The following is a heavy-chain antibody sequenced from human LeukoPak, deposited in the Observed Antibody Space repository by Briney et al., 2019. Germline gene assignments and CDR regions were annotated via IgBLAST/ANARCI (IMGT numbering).Heavy chain of an antibody. V-gene: IGHV3-21*04. CDR1: GFTFSSYS. CDR2: ISSSSSYI. J-gene: IGHJ4*02. D-gene: IGHD5-12*01. Sequence: GGSLRLSCAASGFTFSSYSMNWVRQAPGKGLEWVSSISSSSSYIYYADSVKGRFTISRDNAKNSLYLQMNSLRAEDTALYHCARGLSGYSGYDERGWGQGTLVTVSS. CDR3: ARGLSGYSGYDERG.